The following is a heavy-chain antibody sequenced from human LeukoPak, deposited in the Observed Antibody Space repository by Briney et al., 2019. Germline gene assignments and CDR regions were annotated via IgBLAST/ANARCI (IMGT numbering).Heavy chain of an antibody. Sequence: PSETLSLTCTVSGGSISSSSYYWGWIRQPPGKGLEWTGRMHYSGIIHYNPSLKSRVTISVDTSKNQFSLKLSSVTAADTAVYYCASVYDGRYFDYWGQGTLVTVSS. CDR3: ASVYDGRYFDY. V-gene: IGHV4-39*01. D-gene: IGHD5/OR15-5a*01. CDR2: MHYSGII. J-gene: IGHJ4*02. CDR1: GGSISSSSYY.